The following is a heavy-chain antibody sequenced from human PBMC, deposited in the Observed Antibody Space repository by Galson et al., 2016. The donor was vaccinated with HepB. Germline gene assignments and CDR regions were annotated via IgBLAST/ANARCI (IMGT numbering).Heavy chain of an antibody. Sequence: SETLSLTCSVSGTSINNNRYYWAWVRQRPGKGLEWLANIFYRGPTYYSPSLRGRATISLDTSRSEISLRLTSVTAADTAVYYCAAAPVYFDFWGRGILVTVSS. CDR1: GTSINNNRYY. V-gene: IGHV4-39*01. CDR2: IFYRGPT. CDR3: AAAPVYFDF. J-gene: IGHJ4*02. D-gene: IGHD2-15*01.